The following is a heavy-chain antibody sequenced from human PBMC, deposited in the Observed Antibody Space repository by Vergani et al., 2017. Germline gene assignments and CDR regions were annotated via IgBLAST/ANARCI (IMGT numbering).Heavy chain of an antibody. CDR1: GGSISSGGYY. CDR2: IYYSGST. Sequence: QMQLQESGPGLVKPSGTLSLTCAVSGGSISSGGYYWSWIRQHPGKGLEWIGYIYYSGSTYYNTSLKSRVTISVDTSKNQFSLKLSSVTAADTAVYYCARVDYYDSSGSQGYYFDYWGQGTLVTVSS. CDR3: ARVDYYDSSGSQGYYFDY. V-gene: IGHV4-31*02. D-gene: IGHD3-22*01. J-gene: IGHJ4*02.